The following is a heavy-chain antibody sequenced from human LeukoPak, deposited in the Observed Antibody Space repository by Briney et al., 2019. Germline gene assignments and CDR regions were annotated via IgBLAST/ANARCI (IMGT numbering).Heavy chain of an antibody. Sequence: GSLRLSCAASGFTFSSYAMSWVRQAPGKGLEWIGEINHSGSTNYNPSLKSQVTISVDTSKNQFSLKLSSVTAADTAVYYCARDPPAGYYYYMDVWGKGTTVTVSS. J-gene: IGHJ6*03. D-gene: IGHD3-10*01. CDR3: ARDPPAGYYYYMDV. CDR1: GFTFSSYA. V-gene: IGHV4-34*01. CDR2: INHSGST.